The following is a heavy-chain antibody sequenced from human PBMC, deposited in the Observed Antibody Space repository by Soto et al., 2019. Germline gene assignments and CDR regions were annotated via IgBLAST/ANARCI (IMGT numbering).Heavy chain of an antibody. CDR3: ARVGTRYYDILTGYLFDY. J-gene: IGHJ4*02. Sequence: GGSLRLSRAASGFTFSDYYMSWIRQAPGKGLEWVSYISSSGSTIYYADSVKGRFTISRDNAKNSLYLQMNSLRAEDTAVYYCARVGTRYYDILTGYLFDYWGQGTLVTVSS. CDR1: GFTFSDYY. CDR2: ISSSGSTI. D-gene: IGHD3-9*01. V-gene: IGHV3-11*01.